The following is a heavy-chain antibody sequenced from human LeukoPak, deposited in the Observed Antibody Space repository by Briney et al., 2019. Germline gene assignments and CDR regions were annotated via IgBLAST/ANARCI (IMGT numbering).Heavy chain of an antibody. CDR1: GFTFSTYW. CDR2: IKHDGTEK. J-gene: IGHJ4*02. Sequence: PGGSLRLSCAASGFTFSTYWMSWVRHVPGKGLEWVAHIKHDGTEKYYVDSVKGRFTISRDNAKNSLHLQMNTLRVEDTAVYYCVGDPGDYWGQGTLVTVSS. CDR3: VGDPGDY. V-gene: IGHV3-7*01.